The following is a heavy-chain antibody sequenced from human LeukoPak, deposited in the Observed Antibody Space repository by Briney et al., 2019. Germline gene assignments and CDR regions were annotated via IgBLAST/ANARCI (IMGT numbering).Heavy chain of an antibody. CDR1: GASVSSGSYF. D-gene: IGHD1-26*01. V-gene: IGHV4-61*03. CDR3: AGDRHAYSGTDY. Sequence: SETLSLTCTVSGASVSSGSYFWSWIRQPPGKGLEWIGYISNTGSTNYNPSLKSRVTISADTSNNHFSLRLSSVTAADTAVYYCAGDRHAYSGTDYWGQGTLVTASS. J-gene: IGHJ4*02. CDR2: ISNTGST.